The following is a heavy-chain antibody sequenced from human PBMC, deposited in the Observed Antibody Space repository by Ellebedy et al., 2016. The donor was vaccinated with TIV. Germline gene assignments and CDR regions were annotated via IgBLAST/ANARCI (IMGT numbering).Heavy chain of an antibody. J-gene: IGHJ6*02. CDR2: IIPIVGIA. CDR3: ARSHFGGSYGMDV. Sequence: AASVKVSCKASGGTFSSYAINWVRQAPGQGLEWMGRIIPIVGIANYAQNFQDRVTITADKSTSTAYMEPSSLRSEDTAVYYCARSHFGGSYGMDVWGQGTTVTVSS. D-gene: IGHD3-16*01. CDR1: GGTFSSYA. V-gene: IGHV1-69*04.